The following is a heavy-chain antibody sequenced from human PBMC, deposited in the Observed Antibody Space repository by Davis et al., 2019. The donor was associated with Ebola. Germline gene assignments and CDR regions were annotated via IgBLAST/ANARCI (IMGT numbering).Heavy chain of an antibody. CDR3: ARVTPTWELRALDY. CDR1: GYTYTSSG. D-gene: IGHD1-26*01. V-gene: IGHV1-18*01. J-gene: IGHJ4*02. Sequence: ASVQVSCKASGYTYTSSGISWVRHAPGQGLEWMGWSSAYNDNTNYAQKLQGRVTMTTDTSTSTAYMELRSLRSDDTAVYYCARVTPTWELRALDYWGQGTLVTVSS. CDR2: SSAYNDNT.